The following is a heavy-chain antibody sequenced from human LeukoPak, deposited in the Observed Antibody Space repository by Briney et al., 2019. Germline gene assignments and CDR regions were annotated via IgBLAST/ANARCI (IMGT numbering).Heavy chain of an antibody. V-gene: IGHV4-34*01. J-gene: IGHJ4*02. Sequence: WETLSLTCAVYGGSFSGYYWSWIRQPPGKGLEWIGEINHSGSTNYNPSLKSRVTISVDTSKNQFSLKLSSVTAADTALYGCARAGIDGYFDYWGQGNLVTVSS. CDR3: ARAGIDGYFDY. CDR1: GGSFSGYY. CDR2: INHSGST.